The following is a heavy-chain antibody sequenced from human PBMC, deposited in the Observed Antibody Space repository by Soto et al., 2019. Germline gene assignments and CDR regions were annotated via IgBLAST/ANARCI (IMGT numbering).Heavy chain of an antibody. Sequence: GSGPTLVNPTQTLTLTCTFSGFSLSTSGVGVGWIRQPPGKALEWLALIYWDDDKRYSPSLKSRLTITKDTSKNQVVLTMTNMDPVDTATYYCAHSSYDFWSGPNYYYYMDVWGKGTTVTVSS. J-gene: IGHJ6*03. CDR1: GFSLSTSGVG. CDR3: AHSSYDFWSGPNYYYYMDV. V-gene: IGHV2-5*02. CDR2: IYWDDDK. D-gene: IGHD3-3*01.